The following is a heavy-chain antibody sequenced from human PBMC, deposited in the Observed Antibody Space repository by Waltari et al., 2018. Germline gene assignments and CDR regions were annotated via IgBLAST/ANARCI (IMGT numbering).Heavy chain of an antibody. Sequence: QVQLVESGGGVVQPGRSLRLSCAASGFTFSSYGMHWVRQAPGKGLEWVAVIWYDGSNKYYADSVKGRFTISRDNSKNSLYLQMNSLRAEDTAVYYCARDLYGDYPAGYWGQGTLVTVSS. D-gene: IGHD4-17*01. J-gene: IGHJ4*02. CDR3: ARDLYGDYPAGY. V-gene: IGHV3-33*01. CDR2: IWYDGSNK. CDR1: GFTFSSYG.